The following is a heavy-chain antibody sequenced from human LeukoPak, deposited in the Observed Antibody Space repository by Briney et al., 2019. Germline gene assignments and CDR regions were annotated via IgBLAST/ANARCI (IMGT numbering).Heavy chain of an antibody. D-gene: IGHD3-10*01. V-gene: IGHV3-48*01. CDR1: GFSFSHYG. CDR3: ASFPYYGSGSYSPSSDY. CDR2: VSTSGSTT. Sequence: PGGSLRLSCAASGFSFSHYGMNWVRQAPGKGLEWLSYVSTSGSTTYHADSVKGRFTISRDNSKNTLYLQMNSLRVEDTAVYYCASFPYYGSGSYSPSSDYWGQGTLVTVSS. J-gene: IGHJ4*02.